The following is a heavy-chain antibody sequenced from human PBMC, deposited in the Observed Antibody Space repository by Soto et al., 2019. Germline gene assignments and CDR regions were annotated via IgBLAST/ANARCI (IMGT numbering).Heavy chain of an antibody. CDR1: GFTFSSYA. J-gene: IGHJ4*02. CDR3: AKDRSSGVRGVIISGGFDY. D-gene: IGHD3-10*01. CDR2: ISGSGGST. Sequence: GGSLRLSCAASGFTFSSYAMSWVRQAPGKGLEWVSAISGSGGSTYYADSVKGRFTISRDNSKNTLYLQMNSLRAEDTVVYYCAKDRSSGVRGVIISGGFDYWGQGTLVTVSS. V-gene: IGHV3-23*01.